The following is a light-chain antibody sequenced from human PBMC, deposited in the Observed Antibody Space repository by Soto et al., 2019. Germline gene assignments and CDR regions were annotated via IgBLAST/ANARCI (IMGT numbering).Light chain of an antibody. J-gene: IGKJ5*01. CDR1: QSVSSSY. CDR3: QHGGNWPAPMS. V-gene: IGKV3D-20*02. CDR2: DAS. Sequence: WRAPQSVSSSYLAWYRQKPGQAPRLLIYDASNRATGIPARFSGRGSGTVFTRTIIWLLLEDFAVYHWQHGGNWPAPMSVGRGTRLEIK.